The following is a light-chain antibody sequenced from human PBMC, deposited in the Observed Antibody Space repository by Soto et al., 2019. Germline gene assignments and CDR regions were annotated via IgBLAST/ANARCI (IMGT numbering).Light chain of an antibody. V-gene: IGKV4-1*01. CDR3: QQYFSTPY. Sequence: DIVMTQSPDSLAVSLGERATINCKSSQSVLYRSNNKNYLAWYQQKPGQPPKLLIYWASTRESGVPDRFSGSGSGTDFTLTISSLQAEDVAVYYCQQYFSTPYFGGGTKVEIK. CDR2: WAS. J-gene: IGKJ4*01. CDR1: QSVLYRSNNKNY.